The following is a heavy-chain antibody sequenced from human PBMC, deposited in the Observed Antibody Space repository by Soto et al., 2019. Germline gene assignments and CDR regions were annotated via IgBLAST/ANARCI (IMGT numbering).Heavy chain of an antibody. Sequence: EVQLVESGGGLVKPGGSLRLSCAAYGFTFSSDSMNWVRQAPGKGLEWVSSISSSSSYIYYADSVKGRFTISRDNAKNSLYLQMNSLRAEDAAVYYCARSIAALPGYWGQGTLVTVSS. CDR3: ARSIAALPGY. J-gene: IGHJ4*02. CDR1: GFTFSSDS. D-gene: IGHD6-6*01. CDR2: ISSSSSYI. V-gene: IGHV3-21*01.